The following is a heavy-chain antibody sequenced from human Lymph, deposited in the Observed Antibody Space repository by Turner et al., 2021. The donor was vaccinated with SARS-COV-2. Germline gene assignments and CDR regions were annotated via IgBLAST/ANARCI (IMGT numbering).Heavy chain of an antibody. D-gene: IGHD3-10*01. V-gene: IGHV3-23*01. CDR2: ISVSGGST. CDR3: AKGVRGVIIPEAFDI. CDR1: GFTFSSYA. Sequence: EVPLLESGGGVVQHGGSLSLSCPASGFTFSSYAMSWVRQAPGKGLEWCSSISVSGGSTYYADSVKGRFTISRDNSKNPLYLQMNSLRVEDTAVYYCAKGVRGVIIPEAFDIWGQGTMVTISS. J-gene: IGHJ3*02.